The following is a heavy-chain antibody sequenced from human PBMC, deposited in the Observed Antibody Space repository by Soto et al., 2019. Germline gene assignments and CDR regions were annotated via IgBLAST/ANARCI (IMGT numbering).Heavy chain of an antibody. D-gene: IGHD4-17*01. J-gene: IGHJ6*02. CDR3: AHQTTVVTYGMDV. CDR2: IYWDDDK. Sequence: QITLKESGPTLVKPTQTLTLTCTFSGVSLSTSGVGVGWIRQPPGKALEWLALIYWDDDKRYSPSLKSSLTITTDNSKNQVEHTMTNIDPVDTARYYCAHQTTVVTYGMDVCSQGTTVTVSS. CDR1: GVSLSTSGVG. V-gene: IGHV2-5*02.